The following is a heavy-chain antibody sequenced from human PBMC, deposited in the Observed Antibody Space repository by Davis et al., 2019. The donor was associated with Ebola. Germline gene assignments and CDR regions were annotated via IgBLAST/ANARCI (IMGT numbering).Heavy chain of an antibody. V-gene: IGHV5-51*01. Sequence: KVSCKGSGYSFANYWIGWVRQMPGKGLEWMGTIYPGDSDTRYSPSFQGQVTISADKSISTAYLQWSSLKASDTAMYYCARHWPLGGFDYWGQGTLVTVSS. D-gene: IGHD3-16*01. CDR1: GYSFANYW. CDR2: IYPGDSDT. CDR3: ARHWPLGGFDY. J-gene: IGHJ4*02.